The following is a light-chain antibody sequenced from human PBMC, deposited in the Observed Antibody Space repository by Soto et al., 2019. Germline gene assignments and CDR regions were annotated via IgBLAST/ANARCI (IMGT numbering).Light chain of an antibody. CDR3: QQYDNRPQLT. CDR2: DAS. V-gene: IGKV1-33*01. CDR1: QDISNY. Sequence: INMTPSASSLSASICHTVTSTCQASQDISNYLNWYQQKPGKAPKLLIYDASNLETGVPSRFSGSGSGTDFTFTISSLQPEEIATYYCQQYDNRPQLTFGRGTKVDI. J-gene: IGKJ4*02.